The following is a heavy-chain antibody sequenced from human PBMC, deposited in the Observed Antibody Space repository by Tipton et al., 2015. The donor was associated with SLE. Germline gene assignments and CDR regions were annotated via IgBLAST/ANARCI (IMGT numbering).Heavy chain of an antibody. V-gene: IGHV4-30-4*01. Sequence: TLSLTCTVSGGSISSGDYYWNWIRQPPGKGLEWIGYIYYSGSTYYNPSLKSRVTISVDTSKNQFSLKLSSVTAADTAVYYCARVGMEVTPGYFDYWGQGTLVTVSS. D-gene: IGHD2-21*02. CDR1: GGSISSGDYY. J-gene: IGHJ4*02. CDR3: ARVGMEVTPGYFDY. CDR2: IYYSGST.